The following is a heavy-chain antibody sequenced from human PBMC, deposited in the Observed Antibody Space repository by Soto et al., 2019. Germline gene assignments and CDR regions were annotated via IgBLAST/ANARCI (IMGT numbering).Heavy chain of an antibody. Sequence: PGESLKISCKGSGYSFTSYWISWVRQMPGKGLEWMGRIDPSDSYTNYSPSFQGHVTISADKSISTAYLQWSSLKASDTAMYYCARQAGLDVDTAMVYYYYYGMDVWGQGTTVTVSS. V-gene: IGHV5-10-1*01. J-gene: IGHJ6*02. CDR1: GYSFTSYW. CDR3: ARQAGLDVDTAMVYYYYYGMDV. CDR2: IDPSDSYT. D-gene: IGHD5-18*01.